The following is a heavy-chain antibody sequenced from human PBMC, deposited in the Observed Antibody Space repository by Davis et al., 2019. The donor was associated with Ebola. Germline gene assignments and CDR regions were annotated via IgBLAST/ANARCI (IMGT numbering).Heavy chain of an antibody. V-gene: IGHV3-21*01. Sequence: PGGSLRLSCAASGFTFSSYSMNWVRQAPGKGLEWVSSISSSSSYIYYADSVKGRFTISRDNAKNSLYLQMNSLRAEDTAVYYCARDLPAHEYDFWSGYYYYYYYGMDVWGQGTTVTVSS. CDR1: GFTFSSYS. J-gene: IGHJ6*02. D-gene: IGHD3-3*01. CDR2: ISSSSSYI. CDR3: ARDLPAHEYDFWSGYYYYYYYGMDV.